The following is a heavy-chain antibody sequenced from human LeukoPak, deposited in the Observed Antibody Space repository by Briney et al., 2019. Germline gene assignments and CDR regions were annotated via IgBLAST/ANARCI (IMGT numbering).Heavy chain of an antibody. CDR3: ANGGRGYSYGYFDY. V-gene: IGHV3-23*01. Sequence: GGSLRLSCAASGFTFSNYAMTWVRQAPGKGLEWVSTISGTGGFTTSTYYADSVKGRFTISRDNSDNKLYLQMDGLRAEDTAVYYCANGGRGYSYGYFDYWGQGTLVTVSS. CDR1: GFTFSNYA. J-gene: IGHJ4*02. CDR2: ISGTGGFTTST. D-gene: IGHD5-18*01.